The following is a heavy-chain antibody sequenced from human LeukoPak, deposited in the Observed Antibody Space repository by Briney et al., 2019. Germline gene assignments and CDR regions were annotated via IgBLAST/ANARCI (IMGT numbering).Heavy chain of an antibody. Sequence: PSETLSLTCTVSGGSISSSHYYWGWIRQPPGKGLEWIGSIYYTGSTYYNPSLKSRVIISVDTSKNQFSLKLRFATAADTAVYYCAILPATDTYYYDNSGYYRPGVHWGQGTLVTVSS. CDR2: IYYTGST. V-gene: IGHV4-39*07. D-gene: IGHD3-22*01. CDR3: AILPATDTYYYDNSGYYRPGVH. CDR1: GGSISSSHYY. J-gene: IGHJ4*02.